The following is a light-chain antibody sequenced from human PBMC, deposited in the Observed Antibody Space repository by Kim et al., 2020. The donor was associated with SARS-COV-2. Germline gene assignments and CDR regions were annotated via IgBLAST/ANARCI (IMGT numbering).Light chain of an antibody. V-gene: IGKV1-9*01. CDR3: QQLKSYPLT. CDR1: QGISSY. Sequence: ASVGARVTITCRASQGISSYLAWYQQKPGQAPKLLIDAASTLQGGVPSRFSGSGSGTDFTLTISSLQPEDFATFYCQQLKSYPLTFGGGTKVDIK. CDR2: AAS. J-gene: IGKJ4*01.